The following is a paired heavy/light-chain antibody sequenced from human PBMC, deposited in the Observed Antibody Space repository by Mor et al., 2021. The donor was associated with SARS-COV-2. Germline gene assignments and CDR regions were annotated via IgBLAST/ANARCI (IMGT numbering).Light chain of an antibody. J-gene: IGLJ3*02. CDR1: NVGSKA. CDR3: QVWDSSNDHLSWV. CDR2: DDS. V-gene: IGLV3-21*02. Sequence: SYVLTQPPSVSVAPGQTARITCGGINVGSKAVHWYQQRPGQAPVLVVYDDSDRPSGIPERFSGSNSGNTATLTISGVEAGDEADYYCQVWDSSNDHLSWVFGGGTKLTVL.
Heavy chain of an antibody. D-gene: IGHD6-19*01. V-gene: IGHV3-23*01. J-gene: IGHJ4*02. Sequence: VQLLESGGGLVQPGGSLRLSCVASGFSFSTYAMGWVRQAPGKGLEWVSSLTDSGGATYYAVSVKGRFTISRDNSKSTLYLQMNSLRVEDTALYYCAKKHSSAWFDYFDYWGQGSLVTVSS. CDR1: GFSFSTYA. CDR3: AKKHSSAWFDYFDY. CDR2: LTDSGGAT.